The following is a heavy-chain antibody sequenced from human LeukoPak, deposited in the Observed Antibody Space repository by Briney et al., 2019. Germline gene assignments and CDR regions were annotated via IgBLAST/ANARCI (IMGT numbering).Heavy chain of an antibody. V-gene: IGHV4-31*03. D-gene: IGHD2-21*01. CDR3: AARGSDSLYFDY. CDR2: IYYSGST. Sequence: SQTLSLTCTVSGGSISSGGYYWSWIRQHPGKGLEWIGYIYYSGSTYYNPSLKSRVTISVDTSKNQFSLKLSPVTAADTAVYYCAARGSDSLYFDYWGQGTLVTVSS. J-gene: IGHJ4*02. CDR1: GGSISSGGYY.